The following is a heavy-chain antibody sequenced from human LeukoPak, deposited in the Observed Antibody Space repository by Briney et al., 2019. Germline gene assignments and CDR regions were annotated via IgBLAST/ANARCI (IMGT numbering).Heavy chain of an antibody. Sequence: SETLSLTCTVSGDSISGYYWSWIRQPPGKGLEWIAFIHSSGATNYNPSLKSRVSISVDTSNTQFSLNVNSVTAADTAVYYCARGGASIEWFDHWGQGTLVTVSS. CDR3: ARGGASIEWFDH. CDR2: IHSSGAT. J-gene: IGHJ5*02. CDR1: GDSISGYY. D-gene: IGHD2-21*01. V-gene: IGHV4-59*01.